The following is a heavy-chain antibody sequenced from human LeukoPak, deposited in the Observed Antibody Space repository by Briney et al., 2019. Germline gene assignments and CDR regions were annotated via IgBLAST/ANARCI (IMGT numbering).Heavy chain of an antibody. D-gene: IGHD6-19*01. J-gene: IGHJ4*02. Sequence: SETLSLTCTVSGGSISSYYWSWIRQPPGKGLEWIGYIYYSGSTNYNPSLKSRVTISVDTSKNQFSLKPSSVTAADTAVYYCASAPEYSSGWYSDWGQGTLVTVSS. V-gene: IGHV4-59*01. CDR3: ASAPEYSSGWYSD. CDR2: IYYSGST. CDR1: GGSISSYY.